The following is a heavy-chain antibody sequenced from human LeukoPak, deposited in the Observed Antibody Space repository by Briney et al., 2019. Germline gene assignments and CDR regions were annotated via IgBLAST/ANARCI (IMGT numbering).Heavy chain of an antibody. Sequence: GGSLRLSCAASGFTFSTYNMNWVRQAPGKGLEWVSFISSGSRIIYYADSVKGRFTVSRDNAKNSLYLQMNSLRAEDTALYYCASLHGWYGMDVWGQGTTVTVSS. CDR1: GFTFSTYN. V-gene: IGHV3-48*01. CDR3: ASLHGWYGMDV. D-gene: IGHD3-10*01. J-gene: IGHJ6*02. CDR2: ISSGSRII.